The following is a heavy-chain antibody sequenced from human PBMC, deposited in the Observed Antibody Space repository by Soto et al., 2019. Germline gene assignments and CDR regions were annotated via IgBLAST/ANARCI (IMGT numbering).Heavy chain of an antibody. CDR3: ARDPRYYLPFEY. CDR1: GFTFSSYG. D-gene: IGHD3-22*01. J-gene: IGHJ4*02. CDR2: IWYDGSNK. Sequence: PGGSLRLSCAASGFTFSSYGMHWVRQAPGKGLEWVAVIWYDGSNKYYADSVKGRFTISRDNSKNTLYLQMNSLRAEDTAVYYCARDPRYYLPFEYWGQRTLVTVSS. V-gene: IGHV3-33*01.